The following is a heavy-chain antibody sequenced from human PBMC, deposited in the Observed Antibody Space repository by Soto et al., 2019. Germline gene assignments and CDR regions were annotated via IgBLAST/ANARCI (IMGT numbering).Heavy chain of an antibody. CDR3: ARVVTATSHYFDY. Sequence: SETLSLTCTVSGYSISSGYYWGWIRQPPGKGLEWIGSIYHSGTTYYNPSLKSRVTISVDTPKNQFSLKLTSATAADTAVYFCARVVTATSHYFDYWGRGALVTVSS. CDR1: GYSISSGYY. D-gene: IGHD2-15*01. V-gene: IGHV4-38-2*02. CDR2: IYHSGTT. J-gene: IGHJ4*02.